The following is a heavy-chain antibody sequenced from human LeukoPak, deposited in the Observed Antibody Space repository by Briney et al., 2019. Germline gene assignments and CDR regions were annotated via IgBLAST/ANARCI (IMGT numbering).Heavy chain of an antibody. Sequence: PSETLSLTSTVSGGSISSSSYYWGWIRQPPGKGLEWIGSIYYSGSTYYNPSLKSRVTISVDTSKNQFSLKLSSVTAADTAVYYCARVYGSGSYYNGYYYYYMDVWGKGTTVTISS. CDR3: ARVYGSGSYYNGYYYYYMDV. CDR1: GGSISSSSYY. V-gene: IGHV4-39*01. CDR2: IYYSGST. D-gene: IGHD3-10*01. J-gene: IGHJ6*03.